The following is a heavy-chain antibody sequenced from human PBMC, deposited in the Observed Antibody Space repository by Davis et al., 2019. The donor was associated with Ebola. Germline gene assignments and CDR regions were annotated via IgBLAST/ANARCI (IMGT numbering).Heavy chain of an antibody. CDR3: ARHGNYYYYGMDV. CDR1: GGSISSYY. Sequence: MPSETLSPTCTASGGSISSYYWSWIRQPPGKGLEWIGYIYYSGSTNYNPSLKSRVTISVDTSKNQFSLKLSSVTAADTAVYYCARHGNYYYYGMDVWGQGTTVTVSS. V-gene: IGHV4-59*08. CDR2: IYYSGST. D-gene: IGHD1-1*01. J-gene: IGHJ6*02.